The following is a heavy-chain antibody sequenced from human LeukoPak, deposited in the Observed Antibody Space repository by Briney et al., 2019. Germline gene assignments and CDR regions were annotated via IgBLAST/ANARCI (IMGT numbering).Heavy chain of an antibody. V-gene: IGHV3-20*04. D-gene: IGHD2-2*01. CDR2: INWNGGST. Sequence: GGSLRLSCAASGFTFSSYWMSWVRQAPGKGLEWVSGINWNGGSTGYADSVKGRFTISRDNAKNSLYLQMNSLRAEDTALYYCARDSSNPAPFNYYYYYMDVWGKGTTVTVSS. J-gene: IGHJ6*03. CDR3: ARDSSNPAPFNYYYYYMDV. CDR1: GFTFSSYW.